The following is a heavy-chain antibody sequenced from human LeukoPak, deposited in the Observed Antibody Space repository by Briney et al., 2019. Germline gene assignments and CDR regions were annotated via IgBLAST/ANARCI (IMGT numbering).Heavy chain of an antibody. D-gene: IGHD2-2*01. J-gene: IGHJ5*02. Sequence: GGSLTLSCAASGFTFSIYWMSWVRQAPGKGREWVANIKQDGSEKYYVDCVKGRFTISRNNAKNSLYLQMNNLRAEETAVYYCASDGPVVPAAPAFDPWGQGTLVTVSS. CDR3: ASDGPVVPAAPAFDP. CDR1: GFTFSIYW. CDR2: IKQDGSEK. V-gene: IGHV3-7*03.